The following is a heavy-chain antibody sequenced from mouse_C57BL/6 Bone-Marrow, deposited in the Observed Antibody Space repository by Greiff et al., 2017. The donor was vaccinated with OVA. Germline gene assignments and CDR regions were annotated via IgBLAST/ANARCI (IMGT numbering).Heavy chain of an antibody. CDR1: GSTFTSYW. Sequence: QVQLQQPGAELVRPGSSVKLSCKASGSTFTSYWMHWVKQRPIQGLEWIGNIDPSDSEPHYNQKFKDKAPLTVDKSASTAYMQLSSLTSEDSAVYCCARGGRRGYAMDYWGQGTSVTVSS. CDR3: ARGGRRGYAMDY. CDR2: IDPSDSEP. V-gene: IGHV1-52*01. J-gene: IGHJ4*01.